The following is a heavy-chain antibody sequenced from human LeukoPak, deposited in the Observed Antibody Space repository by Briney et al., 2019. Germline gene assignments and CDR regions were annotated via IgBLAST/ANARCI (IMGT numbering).Heavy chain of an antibody. CDR1: GFRLDAFT. CDR2: IDGGAVKT. J-gene: IGHJ4*02. CDR3: VKESPHWTVTPGD. V-gene: IGHV3-23*01. D-gene: IGHD4-17*01. Sequence: GGSLRLSCIASGFRLDAFTIGWVRQYPGEGLEWVSGIDGGAVKTYFADSVKGRFTISRDNSKNTVHLQMNSLRAEDTGVYYCVKESPHWTVTPGDWGQGTLVIVYS.